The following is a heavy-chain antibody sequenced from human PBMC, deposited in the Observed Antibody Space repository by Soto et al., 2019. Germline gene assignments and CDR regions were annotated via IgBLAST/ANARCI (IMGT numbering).Heavy chain of an antibody. D-gene: IGHD5-18*01. Sequence: SVKVSCKASGYTFTSYGISWVRQAPGQGLEWMGGIIPIFGTANYAQKFQGRVTITADESTSTAYMELSSLRSEDTAVYYCAREGYSYGPYYYYGMDVWGQGTTVTVSS. CDR1: GYTFTSYG. V-gene: IGHV1-69*13. CDR2: IIPIFGTA. CDR3: AREGYSYGPYYYYGMDV. J-gene: IGHJ6*02.